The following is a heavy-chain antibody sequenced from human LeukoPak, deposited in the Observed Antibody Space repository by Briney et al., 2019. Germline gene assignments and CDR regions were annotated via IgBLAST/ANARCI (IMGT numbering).Heavy chain of an antibody. Sequence: SETLSLTCTVSGGSFSDYHWSWIRQPAGMRLEWIGRVYASGYSNYNPSLRSRVTMSLDTSKKQLSLRLSSVTAADTAVYYCARDGLYSNGYSYFDYWGQGTLVTASP. CDR1: GGSFSDYH. J-gene: IGHJ4*02. CDR2: VYASGYS. V-gene: IGHV4-4*07. CDR3: ARDGLYSNGYSYFDY. D-gene: IGHD3-22*01.